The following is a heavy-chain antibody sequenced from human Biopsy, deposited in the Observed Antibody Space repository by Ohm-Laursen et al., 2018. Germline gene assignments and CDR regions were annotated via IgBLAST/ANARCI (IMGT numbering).Heavy chain of an antibody. CDR1: SYTFTAYG. V-gene: IGHV1-18*04. D-gene: IGHD3-3*01. Sequence: ASVKVSCTTSSYTFTAYGISWVRQAPGQGLEWMGWISTYNDDTNIAQKFQGRVSMTTDTSTRTAYMELRSLRSGDTAIYFCARDPGYDFWSGSDPFDIWGQGTLVTVS. CDR2: ISTYNDDT. J-gene: IGHJ3*02. CDR3: ARDPGYDFWSGSDPFDI.